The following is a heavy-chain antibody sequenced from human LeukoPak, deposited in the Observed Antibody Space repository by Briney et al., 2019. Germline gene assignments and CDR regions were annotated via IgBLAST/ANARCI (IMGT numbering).Heavy chain of an antibody. D-gene: IGHD3-22*01. CDR2: ISSSSSYI. V-gene: IGHV3-21*01. CDR1: GFTFSSYS. CDR3: ARGGWGDSSGYFVLGAYYYYGMDV. J-gene: IGHJ6*02. Sequence: GGSLRLSCAASGFTFSSYSMNWVRQAPGKGLEWVSSISSSSSYIYYADSVKGRFTISRDNAKNSLYLQMNSLRAEDTAVYYCARGGWGDSSGYFVLGAYYYYGMDVWGQGTTVTVSS.